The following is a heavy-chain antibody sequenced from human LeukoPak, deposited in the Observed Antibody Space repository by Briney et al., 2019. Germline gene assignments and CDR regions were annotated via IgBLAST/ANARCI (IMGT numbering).Heavy chain of an antibody. CDR1: GITLSNYG. CDR3: AKDHRVGSSRGLDF. V-gene: IGHV3-23*01. CDR2: ISDSGGST. J-gene: IGHJ4*02. D-gene: IGHD3-10*01. Sequence: PGGSLRLSCAVSGITLSNYGMSWVRQAPGKGLGWVAGISDSGGSTNYADSVKGRFTISRDNPKNTLYLQMNSLRAEDTAVYYCAKDHRVGSSRGLDFWGQGTLVSVST.